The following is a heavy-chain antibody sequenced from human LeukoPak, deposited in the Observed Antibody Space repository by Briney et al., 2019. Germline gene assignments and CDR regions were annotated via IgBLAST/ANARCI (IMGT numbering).Heavy chain of an antibody. Sequence: ASVRVSCKASGYSFTNYYMHWVRQAPGQGLKWMGMINPSGGSTTYAQKFQGRVTMTRDMSTSTVYMELSGLTSEDTAVYYCARTRGYYFDCWGQGTLVTVSS. J-gene: IGHJ4*02. CDR3: ARTRGYYFDC. CDR2: INPSGGST. CDR1: GYSFTNYY. V-gene: IGHV1-46*01.